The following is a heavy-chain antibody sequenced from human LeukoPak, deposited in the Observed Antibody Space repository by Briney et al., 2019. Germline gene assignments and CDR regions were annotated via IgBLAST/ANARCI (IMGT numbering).Heavy chain of an antibody. Sequence: GGSLRLSCAASGFTFSSYAMSWVRQAPGKGLEWVSAISGSGGSTYYADSVKGRFTISRDNSKNTLYLQRNSLRAEDTAVYYCAKDPRLYGDSVSDYWGQGTLVTVSS. CDR2: ISGSGGST. J-gene: IGHJ4*02. CDR3: AKDPRLYGDSVSDY. D-gene: IGHD4-17*01. V-gene: IGHV3-23*01. CDR1: GFTFSSYA.